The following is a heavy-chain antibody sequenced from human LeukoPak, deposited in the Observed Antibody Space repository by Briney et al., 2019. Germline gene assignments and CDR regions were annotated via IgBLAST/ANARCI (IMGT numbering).Heavy chain of an antibody. Sequence: GGSLRLSCAASRFTFSSSAMSWVRQAPGKGLEWVANIKQDGGQIYYLESVKGRFTVSRDNAKNSLYLQMNSLRAEDTAVYYCARLGARQMLEYWGQGTLVTVSS. CDR1: RFTFSSSA. V-gene: IGHV3-7*01. D-gene: IGHD4/OR15-4a*01. CDR2: IKQDGGQI. J-gene: IGHJ4*02. CDR3: ARLGARQMLEY.